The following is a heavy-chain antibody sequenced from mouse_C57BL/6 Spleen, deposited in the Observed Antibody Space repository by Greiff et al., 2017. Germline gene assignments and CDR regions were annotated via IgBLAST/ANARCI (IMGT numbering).Heavy chain of an antibody. J-gene: IGHJ4*01. CDR2: IWGDGST. CDR1: GFSLTSYG. Sequence: VQRVESGPGLVAPSQSLSITCTVSGFSLTSYGVSWVRQPPGKGLEWLGVIWGDGSTNYHSALISRLSISKDNSKSQVFLKLRRLLTENTPTYDCAKQGYYDYSYAMGSWGQGTSVTASS. CDR3: AKQGYYDYSYAMGS. D-gene: IGHD2-4*01. V-gene: IGHV2-3*01.